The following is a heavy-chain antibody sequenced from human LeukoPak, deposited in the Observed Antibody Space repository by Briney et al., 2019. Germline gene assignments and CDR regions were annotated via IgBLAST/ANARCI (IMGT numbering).Heavy chain of an antibody. CDR3: AHATQRLPTIMIDAFDI. CDR1: GGTFNNYA. Sequence: ASVKVSCKAPGGTFNNYAINWVRQAPGQGLEWVGRLIPLFGTPNYAQKFQGKVTITADESTSTFYMDLSGLRSEDTAVYYCAHATQRLPTIMIDAFDIWGQGTRVTVSS. D-gene: IGHD5-24*01. J-gene: IGHJ3*02. V-gene: IGHV1-69*15. CDR2: LIPLFGTP.